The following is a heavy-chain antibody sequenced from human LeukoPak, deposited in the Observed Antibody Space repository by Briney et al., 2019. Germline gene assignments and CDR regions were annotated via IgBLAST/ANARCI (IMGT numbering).Heavy chain of an antibody. CDR2: IYSGGST. CDR1: GFTVSSNY. CDR3: ARALVEEGEL. J-gene: IGHJ4*02. V-gene: IGHV3-53*01. Sequence: GGSLRLSCAASGFTVSSNYMSWVRQAPGKGLEWVSVIYSGGSTYYADSVKGRLIISRDNSKNTLYLQMNSLRAEDTAVYYCARALVEEGELWGQGTLVTVSS.